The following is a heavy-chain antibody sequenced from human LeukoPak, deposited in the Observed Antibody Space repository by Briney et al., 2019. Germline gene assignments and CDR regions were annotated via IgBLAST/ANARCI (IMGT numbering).Heavy chain of an antibody. Sequence: GGSLRLSCAASGFTFSSYGMHWVRQAPGKGLEWVAFIRYDGSNKYYADSVKGRFTISRDNSKNTLYLQMNSLRAEDTAVYYCAKDGNPNKYSSSWYVPFDYWGQGTLVTVSS. D-gene: IGHD6-13*01. V-gene: IGHV3-30*02. CDR1: GFTFSSYG. CDR3: AKDGNPNKYSSSWYVPFDY. J-gene: IGHJ4*02. CDR2: IRYDGSNK.